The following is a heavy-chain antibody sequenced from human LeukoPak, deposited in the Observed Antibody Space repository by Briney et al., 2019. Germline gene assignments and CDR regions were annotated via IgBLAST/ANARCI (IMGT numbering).Heavy chain of an antibody. V-gene: IGHV3-23*01. CDR2: ISGSGGST. Sequence: PGGSLRLSCAASGFTFSNYALNWVRQAPGKGLEWVSGISGSGGSTYYAHSVEGRFTVSRDNSKNELWLQMNSLRAEDSAMYFCARSRPGGRYRFDYWGQGNLVTVSS. D-gene: IGHD6-19*01. CDR3: ARSRPGGRYRFDY. CDR1: GFTFSNYA. J-gene: IGHJ4*02.